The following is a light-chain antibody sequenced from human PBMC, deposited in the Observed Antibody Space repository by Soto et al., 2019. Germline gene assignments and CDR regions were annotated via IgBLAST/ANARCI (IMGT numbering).Light chain of an antibody. CDR2: DAS. J-gene: IGKJ5*01. V-gene: IGKV3-11*01. Sequence: EIVLTQPPVTLSLSPGERATLSCRASQNIDFQLAWYQQKPGQAPRLLISDASNRATGIPARFSGSGSGTDFTLAISSLEPEDSAVYYCQQRHMWPITFGQGTRLEIK. CDR1: QNIDFQ. CDR3: QQRHMWPIT.